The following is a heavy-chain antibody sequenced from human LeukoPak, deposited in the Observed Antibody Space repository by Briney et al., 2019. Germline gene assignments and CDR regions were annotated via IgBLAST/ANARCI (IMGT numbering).Heavy chain of an antibody. V-gene: IGHV4-59*01. CDR1: GGSISSYY. J-gene: IGHJ5*02. CDR2: INYSGST. D-gene: IGHD2-2*01. Sequence: SETLSLTCTVSGGSISSYYWNWIRQPPGKGLEWIGYINYSGSTIYNPSLKSRGTISVDTSKNQFSLKLSSVTAADTAVYYCARARYQPLPDRWGQGTLVIVSS. CDR3: ARARYQPLPDR.